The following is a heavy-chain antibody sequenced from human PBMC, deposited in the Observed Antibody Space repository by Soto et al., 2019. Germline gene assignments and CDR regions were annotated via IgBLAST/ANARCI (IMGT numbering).Heavy chain of an antibody. D-gene: IGHD3-16*02. Sequence: SETLSLTCAVYGGSFSGYYWSWIRQPPGKGLEWIGEINHSGSTNYNPSLESRVTISVDTSKNQFSLKLSSVTAADTAVYYCARSLTLFDYWGQGTLVTVSS. V-gene: IGHV4-34*01. J-gene: IGHJ4*02. CDR1: GGSFSGYY. CDR2: INHSGST. CDR3: ARSLTLFDY.